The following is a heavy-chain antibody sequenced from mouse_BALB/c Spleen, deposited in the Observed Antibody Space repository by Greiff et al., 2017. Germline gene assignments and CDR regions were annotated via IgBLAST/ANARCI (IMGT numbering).Heavy chain of an antibody. J-gene: IGHJ4*01. Sequence: QVQLQQPGAELVKPGASVKLSCKASGYTFTSYYMYWVKQRPGQGLEWIGGINPSNGGTNFNEKFKSKATLTVDKSSSTAYMQLSSLTSEDSAVYYCTRNYRYLYAMDYWGQGTSVTVSS. CDR3: TRNYRYLYAMDY. CDR1: GYTFTSYY. D-gene: IGHD2-14*01. V-gene: IGHV1S81*02. CDR2: INPSNGGT.